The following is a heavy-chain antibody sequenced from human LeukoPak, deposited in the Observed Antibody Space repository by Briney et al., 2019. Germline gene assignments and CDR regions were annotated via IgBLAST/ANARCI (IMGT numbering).Heavy chain of an antibody. J-gene: IGHJ4*02. V-gene: IGHV4-34*01. Sequence: SETLSLTCAVYGGSLSGYYWTWIRQTPGKGLEWIGEINYSGNTNYSRSLKSRVTISADTSKNQFSLRLSSVTAADTAVYYCARRGTAYCRGGNCYSDKYFDYWGQGTQATVSS. CDR1: GGSLSGYY. D-gene: IGHD2-15*01. CDR3: ARRGTAYCRGGNCYSDKYFDY. CDR2: INYSGNT.